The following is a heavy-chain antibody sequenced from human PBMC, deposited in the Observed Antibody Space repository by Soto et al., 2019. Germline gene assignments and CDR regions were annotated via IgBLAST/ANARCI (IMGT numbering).Heavy chain of an antibody. D-gene: IGHD6-19*01. CDR3: ARRIRTSGWYYFDY. CDR1: GGSISSSSYY. J-gene: IGHJ4*02. Sequence: NPSETLSLTCTVSGGSISSSSYYWGWIRQPPGKGLEWIGSIYYSGSTYYNPSLKSRVTISVDTSKNQFSLKLSSVTAADTAVYYCARRIRTSGWYYFDYWGQGTLVTVSS. CDR2: IYYSGST. V-gene: IGHV4-39*01.